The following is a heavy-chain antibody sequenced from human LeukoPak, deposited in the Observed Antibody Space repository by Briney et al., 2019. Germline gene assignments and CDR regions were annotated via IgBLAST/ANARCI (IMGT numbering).Heavy chain of an antibody. V-gene: IGHV3-23*01. CDR1: GFTFSRTS. Sequence: PGGSLKLSCEASGFTFSRTSMTWVRQAPGQGLEWISTISPSGRNTYYADSVKGRFTISRDNSKNTLWLQMNTLRAEDTAVYYCSAQPEEVAGGMNSWGQGALVTVSS. D-gene: IGHD6-19*01. CDR3: SAQPEEVAGGMNS. CDR2: ISPSGRNT. J-gene: IGHJ5*02.